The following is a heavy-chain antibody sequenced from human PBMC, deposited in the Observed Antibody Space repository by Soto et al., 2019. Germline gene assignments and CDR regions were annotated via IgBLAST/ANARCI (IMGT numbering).Heavy chain of an antibody. D-gene: IGHD2-21*02. V-gene: IGHV3-21*06. Sequence: DVQLVESGGGLVKPGGSLRLSCAASGFSFSSHAMNWVRQAPGRGLEWVSSISSTSSYIHHAASVKGRVTISRDNAKSSLYLQLDGLRVDDTGGYYCVRDGRLQLQGEFFDHWGQGILVTVSS. J-gene: IGHJ5*02. CDR3: VRDGRLQLQGEFFDH. CDR2: ISSTSSYI. CDR1: GFSFSSHA.